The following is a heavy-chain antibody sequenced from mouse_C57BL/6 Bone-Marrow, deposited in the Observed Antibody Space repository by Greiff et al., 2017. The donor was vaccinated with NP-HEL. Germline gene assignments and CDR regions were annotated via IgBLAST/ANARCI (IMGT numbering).Heavy chain of an antibody. V-gene: IGHV1-81*01. CDR2: IYPSSGNT. J-gene: IGHJ1*03. D-gene: IGHD1-1*01. CDR1: GYTFTSYG. CDR3: ARWFYYGSSYDWYFDG. Sequence: QVQLQQSGAELARPGASVKLSCKASGYTFTSYGMSWVKQRPGQGLEWIGEIYPSSGNTYYNEKFKGKATLTADKSSSTAYMKLRSLTSEDSAVYFGARWFYYGSSYDWYFDGWGTGTTVTVSS.